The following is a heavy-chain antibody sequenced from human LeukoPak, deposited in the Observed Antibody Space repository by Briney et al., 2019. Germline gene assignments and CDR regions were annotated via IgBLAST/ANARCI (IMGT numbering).Heavy chain of an antibody. CDR3: ARGRNYDPKIDF. D-gene: IGHD1-7*01. CDR2: IYYSGGT. Sequence: PSETLSLTCTVSGGSISSYYWSWIRQPPGKGLEWIGYIYYSGGTNYNPSLKSRVTISVDTSKNQFSLKLTSVTAADTAVYYCARGRNYDPKIDFWGRGTLVSVSS. V-gene: IGHV4-59*01. J-gene: IGHJ2*01. CDR1: GGSISSYY.